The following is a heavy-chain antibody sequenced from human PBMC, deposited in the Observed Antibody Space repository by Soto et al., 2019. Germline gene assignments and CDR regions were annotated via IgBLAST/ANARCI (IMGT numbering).Heavy chain of an antibody. V-gene: IGHV4-31*03. CDR2: IYYSGST. J-gene: IGHJ6*02. Sequence: QVQLPESGPGLVKPSQTLALPCTVSGGSIRSGGYYWSWIRQHPGKVLEWIVYIYYSGSTYYNPYLKSRVNISVDTSKNQFALKLSSVTAADTAVYYCASGITLGIDVWGQGTTVTVSS. D-gene: IGHD3-16*01. CDR3: ASGITLGIDV. CDR1: GGSIRSGGYY.